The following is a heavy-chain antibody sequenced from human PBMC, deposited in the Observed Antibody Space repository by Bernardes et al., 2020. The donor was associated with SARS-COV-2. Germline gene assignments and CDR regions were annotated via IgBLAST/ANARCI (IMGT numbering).Heavy chain of an antibody. Sequence: GSLRLSCATSGFTFSRYTMNWVRQAPGKGLEWVSAISSSSTYTHYADSVKGRFTISRDNAENSLYLQMNTLSADDTAVYYCAKDGIVYSHNYFDYWGQGTLVTVSS. J-gene: IGHJ4*02. CDR3: AKDGIVYSHNYFDY. D-gene: IGHD3-16*02. CDR2: ISSSSTYT. V-gene: IGHV3-21*01. CDR1: GFTFSRYT.